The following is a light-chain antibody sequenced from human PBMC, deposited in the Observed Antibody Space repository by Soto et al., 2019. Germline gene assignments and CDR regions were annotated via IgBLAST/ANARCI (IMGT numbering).Light chain of an antibody. CDR3: CSYAGSDSLV. J-gene: IGLJ2*01. CDR1: SSDVGGYNY. V-gene: IGLV2-11*01. Sequence: QSVLTQPRSVSGSPGQSVTISCTGTSSDVGGYNYVSWYQQHPGKAPQVIIYDVSKRPSGVPDRFSGSKSGNTASLTISGLQAEDETDYYCCSYAGSDSLVFGGGTKVNVL. CDR2: DVS.